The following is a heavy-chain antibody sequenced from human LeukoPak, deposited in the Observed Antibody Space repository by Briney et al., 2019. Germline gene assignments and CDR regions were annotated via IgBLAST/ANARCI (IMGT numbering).Heavy chain of an antibody. CDR3: ARDFTLGDGYNKNWFDP. Sequence: SETLSLTCTVSGGSISSYCWSWIRQPAGKGLEWIGRIYTSGSTNYNPSLKSRVTMSVDTSKNQFSLKLSSVTAADTAVYYCARDFTLGDGYNKNWFDPWGQGTLVTVSS. CDR2: IYTSGST. CDR1: GGSISSYC. D-gene: IGHD5-24*01. J-gene: IGHJ5*02. V-gene: IGHV4-4*07.